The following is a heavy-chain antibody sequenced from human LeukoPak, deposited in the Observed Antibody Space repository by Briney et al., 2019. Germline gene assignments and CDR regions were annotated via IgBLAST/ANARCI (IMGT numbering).Heavy chain of an antibody. CDR1: GYTFTSYD. CDR3: ARVWGYSYGSGNDY. Sequence: ASVKVSCKASGYTFTSYDINWVRQATGQGLEWMGWMNPNSGNTGYAQKFQGRVTMTRNTSISTAYMELSSMGSDNTAVYYSARVWGYSYGSGNDYWGQGTLVTVSS. D-gene: IGHD5-18*01. V-gene: IGHV1-8*01. J-gene: IGHJ4*02. CDR2: MNPNSGNT.